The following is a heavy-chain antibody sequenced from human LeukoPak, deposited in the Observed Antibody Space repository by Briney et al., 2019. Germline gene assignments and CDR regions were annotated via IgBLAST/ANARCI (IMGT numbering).Heavy chain of an antibody. CDR1: GFTFSRFC. V-gene: IGHV3-33*01. CDR3: ARWDIPTADTDY. J-gene: IGHJ4*02. CDR2: IRFDESHR. D-gene: IGHD6-13*01. Sequence: GGSLRLPFAASGFTFSRFCMQWVPQAPGKGVEWVAVIRFDESHRYYADSVKGRFTISRDNSKNTLFLQMNSLRAEDTALYYCARWDIPTADTDYWGQGTLVTVSS.